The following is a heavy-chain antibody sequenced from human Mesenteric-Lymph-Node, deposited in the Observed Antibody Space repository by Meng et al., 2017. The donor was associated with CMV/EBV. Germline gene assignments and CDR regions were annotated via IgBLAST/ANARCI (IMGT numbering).Heavy chain of an antibody. V-gene: IGHV3-53*05. CDR1: GFTVSSNY. CDR3: ARHQH. CDR2: IYSGGST. Sequence: GESLKISCAASGFTVSSNYMSWVRQAPGKGLEWVSVIYSGGSTYYADSVKGRFTISRDSSTNTLYLQMNSLRPEDTAVYYCARHQHWGQGTLVTVSS. J-gene: IGHJ1*01.